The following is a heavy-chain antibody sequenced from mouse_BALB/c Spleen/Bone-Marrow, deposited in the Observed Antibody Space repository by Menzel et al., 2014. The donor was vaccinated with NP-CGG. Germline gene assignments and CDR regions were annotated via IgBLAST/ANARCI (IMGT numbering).Heavy chain of an antibody. V-gene: IGHV1-7*01. CDR1: GYTFTSYW. CDR3: ARGNPLYAMDY. CDR2: INPSTGYT. D-gene: IGHD2-1*01. J-gene: IGHJ4*01. Sequence: VKLMESGAELAKPGASVKMSCKASGYTFTSYWMHWVKQRPGQGLEWIGYINPSTGYTDHNQKFNDKATLAADKSSSTAYMQLSSLTSKDSAVYYCARGNPLYAMDYWGQGTSVTVSS.